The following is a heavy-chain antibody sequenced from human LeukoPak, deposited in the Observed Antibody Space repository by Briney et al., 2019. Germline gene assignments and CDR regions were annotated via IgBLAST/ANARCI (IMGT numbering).Heavy chain of an antibody. CDR1: GGSISSGSYY. V-gene: IGHV4-61*02. Sequence: SETLSLTCTVSGGSISSGSYYWSWIRQPAGKGLEWIGRIYTSGSTYYNPSLKSRVTISGDTSKNQFSLKLSSVTAADMALYYCSRASSTSYYDYWGQGTLVT. D-gene: IGHD6-19*01. J-gene: IGHJ4*02. CDR3: SRASSTSYYDY. CDR2: IYTSGST.